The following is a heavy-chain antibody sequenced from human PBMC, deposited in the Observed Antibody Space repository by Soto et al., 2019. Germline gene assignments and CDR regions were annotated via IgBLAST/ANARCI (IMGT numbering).Heavy chain of an antibody. J-gene: IGHJ4*02. CDR1: GFTFSSAW. CDR3: TAGSYEGY. CDR2: IKTKSQVEPT. V-gene: IGHV3-15*07. Sequence: EVQLVESGGGLVKPGGSLRLSCAASGFTFSSAWMNWVRQAPGKGLEWVGRIKTKSQVEPTDYPAPVKGRFAIFIDASKNTLYLQMNSLKTDDTAVYYFTAGSYEGYWGQGTLVTVSS. D-gene: IGHD1-26*01.